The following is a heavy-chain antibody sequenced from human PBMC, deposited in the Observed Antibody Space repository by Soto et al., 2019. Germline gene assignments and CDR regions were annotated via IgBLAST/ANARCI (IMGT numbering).Heavy chain of an antibody. CDR3: ARAPHYDSSGYYVSPKTHYYYYGMDV. CDR2: ISSSSSYI. J-gene: IGHJ6*02. CDR1: GFTFSSYS. V-gene: IGHV3-21*01. Sequence: EVQLVESGGGLVKPGGSLRLSCAASGFTFSSYSMNWVRQAPGKGLEWVSSISSSSSYIYYADSVKGRFTISRDNAKNSLYLQMNSLRAEDTAVYYCARAPHYDSSGYYVSPKTHYYYYGMDVWGQGTTVTVSS. D-gene: IGHD3-22*01.